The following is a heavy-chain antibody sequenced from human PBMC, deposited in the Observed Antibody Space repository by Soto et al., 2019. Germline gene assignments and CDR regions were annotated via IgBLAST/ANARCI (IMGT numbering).Heavy chain of an antibody. Sequence: SETLSLTCTVSGASISSYYWTWIQQPPGKGLEWIGYISNTAITNSNPSLKSRVTISVDTSKNQFSLKLSSVTAADTAVYFCARAYCSSTSCYLKWFDPWGQGTLVTVSS. J-gene: IGHJ5*02. CDR3: ARAYCSSTSCYLKWFDP. V-gene: IGHV4-59*08. CDR2: ISNTAIT. D-gene: IGHD2-2*01. CDR1: GASISSYY.